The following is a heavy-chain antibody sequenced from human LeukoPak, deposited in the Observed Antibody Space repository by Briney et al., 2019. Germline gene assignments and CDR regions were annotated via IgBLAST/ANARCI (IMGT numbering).Heavy chain of an antibody. V-gene: IGHV3-23*01. CDR2: VGIGGSTT. CDR3: ARLVGASDY. J-gene: IGHJ4*02. D-gene: IGHD1-26*01. Sequence: QPGGSLRLSCTASGFTFSTYGMSWVRQAPGKGPEWVSSVGIGGSTTYYADSVKGRFTISRDNSKNTLYLQMNSLRAEDTAVYYCARLVGASDYWGQGTLVTVSS. CDR1: GFTFSTYG.